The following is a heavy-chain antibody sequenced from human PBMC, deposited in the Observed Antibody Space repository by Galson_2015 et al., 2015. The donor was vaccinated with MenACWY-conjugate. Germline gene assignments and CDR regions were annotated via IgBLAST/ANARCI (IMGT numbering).Heavy chain of an antibody. CDR1: GFTFSNYW. CDR2: INQDGSVK. V-gene: IGHV3-7*03. J-gene: IGHJ6*02. D-gene: IGHD3-22*01. CDR3: ARDPPHYYDNNYDMDV. Sequence: SLRLCCAASGFTFSNYWMTWVRQAPGKGLEWVANINQDGSVKNYVDSVKGRFTISRDNAEDSLRLQMDSLRAEDTAVYYCARDPPHYYDNNYDMDVWGQGTTVTVSS.